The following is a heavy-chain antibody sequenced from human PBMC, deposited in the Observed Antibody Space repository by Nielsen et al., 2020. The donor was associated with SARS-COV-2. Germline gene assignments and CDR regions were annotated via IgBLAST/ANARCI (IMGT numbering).Heavy chain of an antibody. V-gene: IGHV1-46*01. CDR2: INPSGGST. D-gene: IGHD2-15*01. J-gene: IGHJ4*02. CDR1: GYTFTSYA. CDR3: ATEGGFDY. Sequence: ASVKVSCKASGYTFTSYAMNWVRQAPGQGLEWMGIINPSGGSTSYAQKFQGRVTMTEDTSTDTAYMELSSLRSEDTAVYYCATEGGFDYWGQGTLVTVSS.